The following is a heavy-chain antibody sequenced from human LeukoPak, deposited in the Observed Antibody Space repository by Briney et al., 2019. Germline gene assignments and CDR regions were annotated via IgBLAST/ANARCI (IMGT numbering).Heavy chain of an antibody. Sequence: SETLSLTCTVSGGSISSYYWSWIRQPPGKGLGWIGYIYTSGSTNYNPSPKSRVTISVDTSKNQFSLKLSSVTAADTAVYYCARSKPGGPTSYFDYWGQGTLVTVSS. V-gene: IGHV4-4*09. CDR3: ARSKPGGPTSYFDY. J-gene: IGHJ4*02. CDR1: GGSISSYY. D-gene: IGHD1-14*01. CDR2: IYTSGST.